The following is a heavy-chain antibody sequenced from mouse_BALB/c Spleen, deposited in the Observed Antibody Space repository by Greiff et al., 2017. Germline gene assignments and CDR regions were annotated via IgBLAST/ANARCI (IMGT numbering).Heavy chain of an antibody. V-gene: IGHV3-8*02. CDR2: ISYSGST. CDR1: GDSITSGY. CDR3: ARFLMITRAMDY. D-gene: IGHD2-4*01. J-gene: IGHJ4*01. Sequence: EVKLVESGPSLVKPSQTLSLTCSVTGDSITSGYWNWIRKFPGNKLEYMGYISYSGSTYYNPSLKSRISITRDTSKNQYYLQLNSVTTEDTATYYCARFLMITRAMDYWGQGTSVTVSS.